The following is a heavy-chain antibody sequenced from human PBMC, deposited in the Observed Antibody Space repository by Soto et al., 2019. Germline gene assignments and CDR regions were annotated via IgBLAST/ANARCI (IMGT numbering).Heavy chain of an antibody. CDR3: ARRQGGYCTNGVCYPYYFDY. CDR2: IYYSGST. J-gene: IGHJ4*02. D-gene: IGHD2-8*01. Sequence: TSETLSLTCTVSGGSISSYYWSWIRQPPGKGLEWIGYIYYSGSTNYNPSLKSRVTISVDTSKNQFSLKLSSVTAADTAVYYCARRQGGYCTNGVCYPYYFDYWGQGTLVTVSS. V-gene: IGHV4-59*08. CDR1: GGSISSYY.